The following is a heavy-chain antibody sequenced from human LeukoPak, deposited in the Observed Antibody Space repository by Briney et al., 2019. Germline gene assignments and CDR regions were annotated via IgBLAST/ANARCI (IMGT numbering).Heavy chain of an antibody. J-gene: IGHJ4*02. D-gene: IGHD3-22*01. CDR3: ARHSTYDNGGYYYGY. V-gene: IGHV5-51*01. CDR1: GFTFTSHW. Sequence: GESLKISCKGSGFTFTSHWIGWVRQMPEKGLEWMGFIYPGDSATTYSPSFRGQVTISADKSISTAYLQWRSLQASDTAIYYCARHSTYDNGGYYYGYWGQGTLVTVSS. CDR2: IYPGDSAT.